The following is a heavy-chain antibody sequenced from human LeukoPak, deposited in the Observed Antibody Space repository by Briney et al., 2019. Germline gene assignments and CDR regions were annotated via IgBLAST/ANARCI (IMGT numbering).Heavy chain of an antibody. V-gene: IGHV4-31*03. Sequence: PSQTLSLTCTVSGGSISSGGYYWSWIRQHPGKGLEWIGYIDYSGSTYYNPSLKSRVTISVDTSKNQFSLKLSSVTAADTAVYYCAREVTAAAFDYWGQGTLVTVSS. CDR3: AREVTAAAFDY. J-gene: IGHJ4*02. D-gene: IGHD2-2*01. CDR1: GGSISSGGYY. CDR2: IDYSGST.